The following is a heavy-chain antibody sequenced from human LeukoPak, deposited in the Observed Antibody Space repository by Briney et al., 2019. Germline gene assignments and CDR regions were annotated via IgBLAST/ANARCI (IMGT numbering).Heavy chain of an antibody. D-gene: IGHD3-22*01. CDR3: ASLKNYYDSSGYLVTDAFDI. Sequence: ASVKVSCKASGYTFTTYNINWVRRAPGQGLEWMGWISGYNGNTNYAQKLQSRVTMTTDTSTSTAYMELRSLKSDDTAVYYCASLKNYYDSSGYLVTDAFDIWGQGTMVTVSS. J-gene: IGHJ3*02. V-gene: IGHV1-18*01. CDR1: GYTFTTYN. CDR2: ISGYNGNT.